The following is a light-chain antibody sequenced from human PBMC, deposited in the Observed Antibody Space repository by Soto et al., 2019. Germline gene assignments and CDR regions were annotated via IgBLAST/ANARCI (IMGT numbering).Light chain of an antibody. J-gene: IGKJ1*01. Sequence: MTQSPSSLSASVEDRVIITCRASQSISNHLNWYQQKPGQAPXXLLYGASARATGVPARFSGIGSGTQFTLTISSMTSEDFAVYYCQPYNWRQTFGQGTKVDIK. CDR3: QPYNWRQT. V-gene: IGKV3-15*01. CDR2: GAS. CDR1: QSISNH.